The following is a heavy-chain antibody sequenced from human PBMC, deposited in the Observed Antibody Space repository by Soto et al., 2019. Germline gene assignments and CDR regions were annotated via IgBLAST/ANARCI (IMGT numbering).Heavy chain of an antibody. J-gene: IGHJ5*02. CDR1: GGSISSNY. CDR2: FYNSGST. Sequence: SETLSLTCTVSGGSISSNYWSWIRQPPGKVLEWIGYFYNSGSTNYNPSLKNQVTISVDTSKNQFSLKLTSVTAADTAVYYCTRGSSWYDVDWFDPWGPGTLVTVSS. CDR3: TRGSSWYDVDWFDP. D-gene: IGHD6-13*01. V-gene: IGHV4-59*01.